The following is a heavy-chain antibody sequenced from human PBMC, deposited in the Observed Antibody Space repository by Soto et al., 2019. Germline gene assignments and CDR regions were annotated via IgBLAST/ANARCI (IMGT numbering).Heavy chain of an antibody. CDR2: TKPDGSEK. Sequence: EVHLVESGGGLLQPGGSLRLSCAASGFTSSSYWMTWVRQAPGKGLEWVANTKPDGSEKNYVGSVKSRFTISTDNTTNSLFLQMDSLRAEDTAVYYFARGAYVEESFDYWGQGTLVTVSS. CDR1: GFTSSSYW. D-gene: IGHD2-21*01. V-gene: IGHV3-7*01. CDR3: ARGAYVEESFDY. J-gene: IGHJ4*02.